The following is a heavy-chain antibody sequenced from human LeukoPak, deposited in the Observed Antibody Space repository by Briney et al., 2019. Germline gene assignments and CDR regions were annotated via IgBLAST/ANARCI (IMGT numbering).Heavy chain of an antibody. CDR2: IYYSGST. J-gene: IGHJ4*02. V-gene: IGHV4-59*01. Sequence: SETLSLTCTVSGGSISSYYWSWIRQPPGKGLEWIGYIYYSGSTNYNPSLKSRVTISVDTSKNQFSLKLSSVTAADTAVYYCARVGKGLWFGELTLDYWGQGTLVTVSS. CDR1: GGSISSYY. D-gene: IGHD3-10*01. CDR3: ARVGKGLWFGELTLDY.